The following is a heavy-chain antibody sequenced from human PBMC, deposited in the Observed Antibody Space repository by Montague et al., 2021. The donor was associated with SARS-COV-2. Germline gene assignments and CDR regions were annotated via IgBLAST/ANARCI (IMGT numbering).Heavy chain of an antibody. D-gene: IGHD2-15*01. CDR3: ARDSGGSAPEDWMGFDP. J-gene: IGHJ5*02. Sequence: SETRSLTCTVSGGSISSYYWSWIRQPPGKGLEWIGYIYYSGSTNYNPSLKSRVTISVDTSKNQFSLKLSSVTAADTAVYYRARDSGGSAPEDWMGFDPWGQGTLVTVSS. CDR2: IYYSGST. CDR1: GGSISSYY. V-gene: IGHV4-59*01.